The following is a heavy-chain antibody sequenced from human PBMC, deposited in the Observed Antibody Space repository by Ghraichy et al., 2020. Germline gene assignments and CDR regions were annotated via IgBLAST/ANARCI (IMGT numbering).Heavy chain of an antibody. V-gene: IGHV1-18*01. CDR2: ISAYNGNT. Sequence: ASVKVSCKASGYIFISYGINWVRQAPGQGLEWMGWISAYNGNTNYAQKFQDRVTMTTDTSTSTAYMELRSLRSDDTAVYYCASEMGPPDYCSSYSCQPLAPWGQGTLVTVSS. J-gene: IGHJ5*02. CDR3: ASEMGPPDYCSSYSCQPLAP. CDR1: GYIFISYG. D-gene: IGHD2-2*01.